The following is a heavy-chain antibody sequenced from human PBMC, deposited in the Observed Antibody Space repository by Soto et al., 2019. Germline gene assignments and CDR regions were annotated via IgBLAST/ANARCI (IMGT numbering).Heavy chain of an antibody. CDR3: ARHGGSYYYYYYYGMDV. Sequence: PEGSLRLSCAASGFTFSDDYMSWIRQAPGKGLEWVSYISSSGSTIYYADSVKGRFTISRDNAKNSLYLQMNSLRAEDTAVYYCARHGGSYYYYYYYGMDVWGQGTTVTVAS. V-gene: IGHV3-11*01. CDR1: GFTFSDDY. D-gene: IGHD1-26*01. J-gene: IGHJ6*02. CDR2: ISSSGSTI.